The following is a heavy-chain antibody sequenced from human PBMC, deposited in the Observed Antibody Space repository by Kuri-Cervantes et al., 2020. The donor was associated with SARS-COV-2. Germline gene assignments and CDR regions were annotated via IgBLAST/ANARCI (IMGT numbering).Heavy chain of an antibody. V-gene: IGHV3-30*18. CDR1: GFTFSSYS. Sequence: GESLKISCAASGFTFSSYSMNWVRQAPGKGLEWVAVISYDGSNKYYADSVKGRFTISRDNSKNTLYLQMNSLRAEDTAVYYCAKTEEGQGFWSGDYYYYHYGMDVWGQGTTVTVSS. CDR2: ISYDGSNK. D-gene: IGHD3-3*01. J-gene: IGHJ6*02. CDR3: AKTEEGQGFWSGDYYYYHYGMDV.